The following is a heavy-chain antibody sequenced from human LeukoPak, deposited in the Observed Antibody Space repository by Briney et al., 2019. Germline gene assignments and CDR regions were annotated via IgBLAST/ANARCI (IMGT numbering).Heavy chain of an antibody. CDR2: IYYSGST. Sequence: PSETLSLTCAVSGGSFSGHYWSWIRQPPGRGLEWIGYIYYSGSTNYNPSLKSRVTISADTSKNQFSLRLSSVTAADTAVYYCVRVDNGGNYFDYWGQGTLVTVSS. V-gene: IGHV4-59*08. CDR3: VRVDNGGNYFDY. CDR1: GGSFSGHY. D-gene: IGHD4-23*01. J-gene: IGHJ4*02.